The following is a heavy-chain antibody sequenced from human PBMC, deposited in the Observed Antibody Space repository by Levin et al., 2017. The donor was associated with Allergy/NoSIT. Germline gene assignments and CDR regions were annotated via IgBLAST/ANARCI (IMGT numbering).Heavy chain of an antibody. CDR2: IYVTGST. V-gene: IGHV4-61*02. Sequence: SETLSLTCSVSGDSISRGFYYWSWIRQPAGEGLEWIGRIYVTGSTTYIPSLKSRVTISLDRSKDQVSFKINSVTAAVTAVYYCAIYLLGFFVYKPYCYMDVWGKGTTVTVSS. D-gene: IGHD5/OR15-5a*01. J-gene: IGHJ6*03. CDR3: AIYLLGFFVYKPYCYMDV. CDR1: GDSISRGFYY.